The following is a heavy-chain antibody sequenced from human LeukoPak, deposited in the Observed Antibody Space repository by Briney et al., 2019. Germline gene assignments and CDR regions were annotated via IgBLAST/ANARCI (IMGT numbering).Heavy chain of an antibody. J-gene: IGHJ4*02. CDR3: ARDYLGSGYFDY. V-gene: IGHV1-8*01. D-gene: IGHD2-8*02. CDR1: GYTFTSYD. CDR2: MNPNSGNT. Sequence: ASVKVSCKASGYTFTSYDINWVRQATGQGLEWMGWMNPNSGNTGYAQKFQGRVTMTRNTSISTAYMELSSLRSEDTAVYYCARDYLGSGYFDYWGQGTLVTVSS.